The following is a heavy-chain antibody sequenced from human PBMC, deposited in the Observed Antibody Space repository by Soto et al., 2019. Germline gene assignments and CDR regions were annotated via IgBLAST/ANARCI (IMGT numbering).Heavy chain of an antibody. Sequence: GGSLRLSCVASGFAFGNYPMAWVRQTPGKGLQWISTISGSGGMTDYEDSVRGRFTISRDNAKNSLYLQMNSLRAEDTAVYYCARDRGPPRHIYYGMDVWGQGTTVTVSS. CDR2: ISGSGGMT. D-gene: IGHD3-10*01. J-gene: IGHJ6*02. V-gene: IGHV3-23*01. CDR3: ARDRGPPRHIYYGMDV. CDR1: GFAFGNYP.